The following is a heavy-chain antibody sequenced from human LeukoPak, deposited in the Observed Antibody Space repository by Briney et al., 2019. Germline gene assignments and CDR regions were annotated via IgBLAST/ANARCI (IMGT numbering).Heavy chain of an antibody. CDR2: LSGSGDYT. CDR1: GLTFSSYA. J-gene: IGHJ4*02. Sequence: TGGALRLSCAASGLTFSSYAMNWVRQAPGKGLEWVSSLSGSGDYTDYADSVKGRFTISRDNSKNTLYLQMNSLRAEDTAVYYCAKTTGYYSSSPLDYWGQGTLVTVSS. D-gene: IGHD3-9*01. CDR3: AKTTGYYSSSPLDY. V-gene: IGHV3-23*01.